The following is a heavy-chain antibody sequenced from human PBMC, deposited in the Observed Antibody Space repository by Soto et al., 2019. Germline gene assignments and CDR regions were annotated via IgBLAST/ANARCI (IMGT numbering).Heavy chain of an antibody. D-gene: IGHD2-2*01. CDR1: GGSISCGGYY. CDR3: AVSRDGYSMDV. V-gene: IGHV4-31*03. Sequence: QVQLQESGPGLVKPSQTLSLTCTVSGGSISCGGYYWSWIRQHPGKGLEWIGYIYYSGSTYYNPSLKSRVTISVDTSKDQFSLKLSSVTAADTAVYYCAVSRDGYSMDVWGQGTTVTVSS. CDR2: IYYSGST. J-gene: IGHJ6*02.